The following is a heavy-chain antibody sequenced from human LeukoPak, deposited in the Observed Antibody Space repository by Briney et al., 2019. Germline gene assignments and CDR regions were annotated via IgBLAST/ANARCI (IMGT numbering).Heavy chain of an antibody. CDR2: ISSSSSYI. V-gene: IGHV3-21*01. J-gene: IGHJ4*02. CDR3: ARGDEAQYYFDY. CDR1: GFTFSSYS. D-gene: IGHD6-19*01. Sequence: SGGSLRLSCAASGFTFSSYSMNWVRQAPGKGLEWVSSISSSSSYIYYADSVKGRFTISRDNAKNSLYLQMNSLRAEDTAVYYCARGDEAQYYFDYWGQGTLVTVSS.